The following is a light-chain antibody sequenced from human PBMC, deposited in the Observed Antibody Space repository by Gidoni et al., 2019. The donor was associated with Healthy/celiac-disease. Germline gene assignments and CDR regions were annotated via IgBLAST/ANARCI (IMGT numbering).Light chain of an antibody. CDR3: QQYNNWPPLT. V-gene: IGKV3-15*01. Sequence: EIVMTQSPATLSVSPRERATLPCRARQSVSSNLAWYQQKPGQAPRLLIYGASTRATGIPARFSGSGSGTEFTLTISSLQSEDFAVYYCQQYNNWPPLTFGGGTKVEIK. CDR2: GAS. J-gene: IGKJ4*01. CDR1: QSVSSN.